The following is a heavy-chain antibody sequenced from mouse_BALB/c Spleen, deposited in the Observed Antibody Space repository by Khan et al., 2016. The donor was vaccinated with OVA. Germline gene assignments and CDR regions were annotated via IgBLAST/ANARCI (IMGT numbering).Heavy chain of an antibody. Sequence: QVQLKESGAELAKPGASVKMSCKASGYTFINYWILWVKQRPGQGLEWIGYINPSTAYTEYNQNFKDKATLTADKSSRTAYMQLSSPTSEDSAVYYCARRGLRWDFDYWGQGTTLTVSS. CDR2: INPSTAYT. CDR3: ARRGLRWDFDY. CDR1: GYTFINYW. V-gene: IGHV1-7*01. J-gene: IGHJ2*01. D-gene: IGHD1-1*01.